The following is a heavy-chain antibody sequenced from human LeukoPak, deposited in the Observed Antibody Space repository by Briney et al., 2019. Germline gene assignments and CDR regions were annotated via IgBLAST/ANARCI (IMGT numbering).Heavy chain of an antibody. V-gene: IGHV3-21*01. CDR1: GFTFSSYS. D-gene: IGHD6-13*01. CDR2: ISSSSSYI. CDR3: ARDLEGYSSSWYVGY. Sequence: GGSLRLSCAASGFTFSSYSMNWVRQAPGKGLEWVSSISSSSSYIYYADSVKGRFTISRDNAKNTLYLQMNSLRAEDTAVYYCARDLEGYSSSWYVGYWGQGTLVTVSS. J-gene: IGHJ4*02.